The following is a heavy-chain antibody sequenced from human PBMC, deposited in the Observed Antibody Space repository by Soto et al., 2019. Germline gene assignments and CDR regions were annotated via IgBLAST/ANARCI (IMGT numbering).Heavy chain of an antibody. Sequence: QVQLQQWGAGLLKPSETLSLTCAVYGGSFSGYYWSWIRQPPGKGLEWIGEINHSGSTNYNPSLKSGVTISVDTSKNQFSLKLSSVTAADTAVYYCARLDIVVVVAARSWFDPWGQGTLVTVSS. D-gene: IGHD2-15*01. CDR1: GGSFSGYY. CDR2: INHSGST. CDR3: ARLDIVVVVAARSWFDP. V-gene: IGHV4-34*01. J-gene: IGHJ5*02.